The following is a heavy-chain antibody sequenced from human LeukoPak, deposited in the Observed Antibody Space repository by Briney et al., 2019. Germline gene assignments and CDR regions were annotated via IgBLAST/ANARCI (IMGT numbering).Heavy chain of an antibody. V-gene: IGHV1-24*01. D-gene: IGHD2/OR15-2a*01. Sequence: GASVKVSCKVSGYTLTELSMHWVRQAPGKGLEWMGGFDPEDDETIYAQKFQGRATMTEDTSTDTAYMELSSLRSEDTAVYYCVTGDPENVVLLPPSFDAFDIWGQGTMVTVSS. J-gene: IGHJ3*02. CDR3: VTGDPENVVLLPPSFDAFDI. CDR2: FDPEDDET. CDR1: GYTLTELS.